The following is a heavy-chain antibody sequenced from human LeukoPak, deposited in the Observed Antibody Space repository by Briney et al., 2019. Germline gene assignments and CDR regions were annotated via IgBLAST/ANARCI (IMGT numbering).Heavy chain of an antibody. CDR1: GLTFSSYA. V-gene: IGHV3-23*01. CDR3: AKDPNGDYIGAFDN. Sequence: AGALRLSCVASGLTFSSYAMMWVRQAAGKEVEGVSAIRGGGGTTDYAESLKGRFTISRDNSKNTLYLQINSLQAEETAVYFCAKDPNGDYIGAFDNWGQGTMVTVSP. CDR2: IRGGGGTT. J-gene: IGHJ3*02. D-gene: IGHD4-17*01.